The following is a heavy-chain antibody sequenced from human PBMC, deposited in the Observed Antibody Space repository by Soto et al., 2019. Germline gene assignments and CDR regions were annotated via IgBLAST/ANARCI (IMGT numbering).Heavy chain of an antibody. D-gene: IGHD3-16*02. CDR3: ARRGTLGALSPAYYYYGMDV. CDR1: GFTFSSYG. CDR2: IWYDGSNK. V-gene: IGHV3-33*01. J-gene: IGHJ6*02. Sequence: QVQLVESGGGVVQPGRSLRLSCAASGFTFSSYGMHWVRQAPGKGLEWVAVIWYDGSNKYYADSVKGRFTISRDNSKNTLYLQMHSLRAQDTAVYYCARRGTLGALSPAYYYYGMDVWGQGTTVTVSS.